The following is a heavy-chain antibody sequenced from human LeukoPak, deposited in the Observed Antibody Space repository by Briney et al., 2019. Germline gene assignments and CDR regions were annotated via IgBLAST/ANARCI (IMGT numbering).Heavy chain of an antibody. Sequence: PGGSLRLSCAASGFTFSSYAMSWVRQAPGKGLEWVSAISGSGGSTYYADSVKGRFTISRDNAKNSLYLQMNSLRAEDTAVYYCARLISPRYYGMDVWGQGTTVTVSS. V-gene: IGHV3-23*01. CDR3: ARLISPRYYGMDV. CDR2: ISGSGGST. J-gene: IGHJ6*02. CDR1: GFTFSSYA. D-gene: IGHD3-10*01.